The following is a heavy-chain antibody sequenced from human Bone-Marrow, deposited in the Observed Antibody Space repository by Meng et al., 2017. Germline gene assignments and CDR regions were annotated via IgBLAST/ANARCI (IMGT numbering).Heavy chain of an antibody. CDR1: CGSISSSNW. V-gene: IGHV4-4*02. J-gene: IGHJ5*02. Sequence: QVQLQESGPGLVKPSGTLSHTCAVSCGSISSSNWWSWVRQPPGKGLEWIGEIYHSGSTNYNPSLKSRVTISVDKSKNQFSLKLSSVTAADTAVYYCASSGLAYLSGVWFDPWGQGTLVTVSS. D-gene: IGHD6-19*01. CDR2: IYHSGST. CDR3: ASSGLAYLSGVWFDP.